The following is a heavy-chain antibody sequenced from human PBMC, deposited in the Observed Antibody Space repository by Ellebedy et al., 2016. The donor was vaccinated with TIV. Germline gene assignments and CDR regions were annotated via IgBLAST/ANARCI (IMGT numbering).Heavy chain of an antibody. V-gene: IGHV1-46*01. CDR3: ARDLVGETSFVGY. Sequence: ASVKVPCXASGYTFRYFYMHWVRQAPGQGLEWVGVINPSSGSTSYAQKFQGRVTMTRDTSTSTVYMEMTSLRSDDTAVYYCARDLVGETSFVGYWGQGTLVTVSS. CDR2: INPSSGST. D-gene: IGHD1-26*01. CDR1: GYTFRYFY. J-gene: IGHJ4*02.